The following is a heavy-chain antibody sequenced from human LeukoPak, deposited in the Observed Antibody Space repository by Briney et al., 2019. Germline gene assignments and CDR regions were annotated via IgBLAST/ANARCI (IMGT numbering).Heavy chain of an antibody. D-gene: IGHD5-12*01. CDR3: ARDSSGYDSYGMDV. Sequence: GGSLRLSCAASGFTFSSYSMNWVRQAPGKGLKWVSSISSSSSYIYYADSVKGRFTISRDNAKNSLYLQMNSLRAEDTAVYYCARDSSGYDSYGMDVWGQGTTVTVS. V-gene: IGHV3-21*01. CDR2: ISSSSSYI. J-gene: IGHJ6*02. CDR1: GFTFSSYS.